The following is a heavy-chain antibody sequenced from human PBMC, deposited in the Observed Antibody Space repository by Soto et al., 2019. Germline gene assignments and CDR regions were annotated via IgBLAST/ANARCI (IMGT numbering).Heavy chain of an antibody. J-gene: IGHJ5*02. CDR3: ARHFPVRYSSSWYWFDP. V-gene: IGHV4-39*01. D-gene: IGHD6-13*01. CDR1: GASINSGDYY. Sequence: WETLSLTCTVSGASINSGDYYWGWIRQPPGKGLEWIGSIYYSGSTYYNPSHKSRVTISVDTSKNQFSLKLSSVTAADTAVYYCARHFPVRYSSSWYWFDPWGQGTLVTVSS. CDR2: IYYSGST.